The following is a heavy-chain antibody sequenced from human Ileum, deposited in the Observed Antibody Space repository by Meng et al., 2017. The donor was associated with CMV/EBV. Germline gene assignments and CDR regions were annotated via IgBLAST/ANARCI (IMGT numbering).Heavy chain of an antibody. V-gene: IGHV3-23*01. CDR2: ISGSGGST. CDR3: AKAAGLRGFSYYYYGMDV. D-gene: IGHD4-17*01. J-gene: IGHJ6*02. CDR1: FSSYA. Sequence: FSSYAMSWVRQAPGKGLEWVSAISGSGGSTYYADSVKGRFTISRDNSKNTLYLQMNSLRAEDTAVYYCAKAAGLRGFSYYYYGMDVWGQGTTVTVSS.